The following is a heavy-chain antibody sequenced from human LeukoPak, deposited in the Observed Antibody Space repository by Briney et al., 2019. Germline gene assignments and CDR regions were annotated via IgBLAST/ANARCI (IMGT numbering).Heavy chain of an antibody. CDR1: GFTFSSHW. CDR2: INQDGGSI. CDR3: VRDPGGGAYDL. J-gene: IGHJ3*01. Sequence: GGSLRLSCAASGFTFSSHWLNWVRRAPGKGLDWVAIINQDGGSIGYGDSVKGRFTISRDNAKNSLYLQMNSLRVDDTAVYYCVRDPGGGAYDLWGQGTMVTVSS. D-gene: IGHD1-26*01. V-gene: IGHV3-7*03.